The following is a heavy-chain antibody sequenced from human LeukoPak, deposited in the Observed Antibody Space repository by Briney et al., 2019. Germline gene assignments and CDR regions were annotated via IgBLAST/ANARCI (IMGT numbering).Heavy chain of an antibody. CDR3: VKNRVVFNWNYAYYFDS. D-gene: IGHD1-7*01. J-gene: IGHJ4*02. V-gene: IGHV3-30*18. Sequence: PGGSLRLSCAVSGFTFSNHGMHWVRQAPGKGLEWVAVISYDGSNKYYADSVKGRFTISRDNSKNTLYLQMNSLRAEDTAVYYCVKNRVVFNWNYAYYFDSWGQGTLVTVSS. CDR1: GFTFSNHG. CDR2: ISYDGSNK.